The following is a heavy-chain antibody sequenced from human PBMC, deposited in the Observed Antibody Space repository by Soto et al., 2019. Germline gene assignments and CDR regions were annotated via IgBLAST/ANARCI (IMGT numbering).Heavy chain of an antibody. V-gene: IGHV3-30-3*01. Sequence: VQLLESGGGLVQPGGPLRLSCAASGFTFSSYAMHWVRQAPGKGLEWVAVISYDGSNKYYADSVKGRFTISRDNSKNTLYLQMNSLRAEDTAVYYCARDLTESKTGTEGYWGQGTLVTVSS. J-gene: IGHJ4*02. CDR2: ISYDGSNK. CDR1: GFTFSSYA. D-gene: IGHD1-7*01. CDR3: ARDLTESKTGTEGY.